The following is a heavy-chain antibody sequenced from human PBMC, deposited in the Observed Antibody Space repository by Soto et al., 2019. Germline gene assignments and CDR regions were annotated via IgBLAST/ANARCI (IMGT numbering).Heavy chain of an antibody. Sequence: GALRLSCVASGITFNDFAMTWVRLAPGKGLEWVSSISANSANTYYADSVKGRFIISRDNTKSTVYLHMSGLSAEDTALYYCAKDIGRSLGMGYYIDYCGQGT. CDR2: ISANSANT. CDR1: GITFNDFA. J-gene: IGHJ4*02. D-gene: IGHD3-3*01. V-gene: IGHV3-23*01. CDR3: AKDIGRSLGMGYYIDY.